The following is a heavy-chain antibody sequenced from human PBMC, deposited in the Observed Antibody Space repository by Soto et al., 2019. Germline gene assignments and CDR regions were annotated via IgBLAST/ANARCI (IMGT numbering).Heavy chain of an antibody. CDR3: ARAPVAGYYFDY. Sequence: TSETLSLTCTVSGGSISSYYWSWIRQPPGKGLEWIGYIYYSGSTNYNPSLKSRVTISVDTSKNQFSLKLSSVTAADTAVYYCARAPVAGYYFDYWGQGTLVTVSS. J-gene: IGHJ4*02. D-gene: IGHD6-19*01. CDR1: GGSISSYY. V-gene: IGHV4-59*01. CDR2: IYYSGST.